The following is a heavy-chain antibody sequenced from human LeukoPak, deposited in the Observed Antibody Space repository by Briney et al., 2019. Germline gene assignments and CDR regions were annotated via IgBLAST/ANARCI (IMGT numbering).Heavy chain of an antibody. J-gene: IGHJ4*02. V-gene: IGHV1-8*01. D-gene: IGHD3-16*02. Sequence: ASVKVSCKASGYTFTIYDINWVRQATGQGLEWMGRMNPNSGNTGYAQKFQGRVTMTRNTSISTAYMELSSLRSEDTAVYYCARKPRRPYDYVWGSYRYNPTYYFDYWGQGTLVTVSS. CDR3: ARKPRRPYDYVWGSYRYNPTYYFDY. CDR2: MNPNSGNT. CDR1: GYTFTIYD.